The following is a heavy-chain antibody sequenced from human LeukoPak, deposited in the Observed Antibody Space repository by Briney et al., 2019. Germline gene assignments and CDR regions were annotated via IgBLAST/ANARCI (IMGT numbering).Heavy chain of an antibody. J-gene: IGHJ3*02. D-gene: IGHD3-9*01. V-gene: IGHV3-9*01. CDR1: GFTFDDYA. Sequence: GGSLRLSCAASGFTFDDYAMHWVRQAPGKGLEWVSGISWNSGSIGYVDSVKGRFTISRDNAKNSLYLQMNSLRAEDTALYYCAKDYYDILTGSPMAFDIWGQGTMVTVSS. CDR3: AKDYYDILTGSPMAFDI. CDR2: ISWNSGSI.